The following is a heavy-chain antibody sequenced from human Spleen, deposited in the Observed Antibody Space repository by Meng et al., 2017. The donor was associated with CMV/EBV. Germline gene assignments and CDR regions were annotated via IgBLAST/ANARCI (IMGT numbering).Heavy chain of an antibody. D-gene: IGHD5-18*01. Sequence: ASVKVSCKASGYTFTAHYFHWVRQAPGQGLEWMGWINPHSGGTNYAQRFQGRVTVTRDTSISTAYMELSRLRSDDTAVYYCAREDTAMVTVRYYYGMDVWGQGTTVTVSS. J-gene: IGHJ6*02. CDR2: INPHSGGT. CDR1: GYTFTAHY. CDR3: AREDTAMVTVRYYYGMDV. V-gene: IGHV1-2*02.